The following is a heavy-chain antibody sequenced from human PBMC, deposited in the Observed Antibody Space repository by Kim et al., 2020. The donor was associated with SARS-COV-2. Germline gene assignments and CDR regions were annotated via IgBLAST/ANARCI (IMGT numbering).Heavy chain of an antibody. CDR1: GFTFSSYA. Sequence: GGSLRLSCAASGFTFSSYAMHWVRQAPGKGLEWVAVISYDGSNKYYADSVKGRFTISRDNSKNTLYLQMNSLRAEDTAVYYCARVLYSSGWPYFDYWGQGTLVTVSS. CDR3: ARVLYSSGWPYFDY. V-gene: IGHV3-30*04. D-gene: IGHD6-19*01. J-gene: IGHJ4*02. CDR2: ISYDGSNK.